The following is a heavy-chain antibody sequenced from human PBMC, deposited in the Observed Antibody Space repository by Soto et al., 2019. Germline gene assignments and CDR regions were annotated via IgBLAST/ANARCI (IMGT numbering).Heavy chain of an antibody. Sequence: SETLSLTCTVSGGSISSGGYYWSWIRQHPGKGLEWIGYIYYSGSTYYNPSLKSRVTISVDTSKNQFSLKLSSVTAADTAVNYCAVYCSSTSCYSSGDYGMDVWGQGTTVTVSS. D-gene: IGHD2-2*01. CDR1: GGSISSGGYY. J-gene: IGHJ6*02. CDR2: IYYSGST. CDR3: AVYCSSTSCYSSGDYGMDV. V-gene: IGHV4-31*03.